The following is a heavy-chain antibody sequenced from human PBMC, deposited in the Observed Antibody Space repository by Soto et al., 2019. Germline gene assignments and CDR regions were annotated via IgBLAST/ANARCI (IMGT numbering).Heavy chain of an antibody. Sequence: PSETLSLTCTVSGGSISSSSYYWGWIRQPPGKGLEWIGSIYYSGSTYYNPSLKRRVTISVDTSKNQFSLKLSSVTAADTAVYYCARRFWEGYNYHMYYFDYWGQGTLVTVSS. J-gene: IGHJ4*02. V-gene: IGHV4-39*01. CDR3: ARRFWEGYNYHMYYFDY. CDR1: GGSISSSSYY. D-gene: IGHD5-12*01. CDR2: IYYSGST.